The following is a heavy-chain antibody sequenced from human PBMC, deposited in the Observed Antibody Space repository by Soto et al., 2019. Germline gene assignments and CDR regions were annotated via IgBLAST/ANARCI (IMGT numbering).Heavy chain of an antibody. CDR1: GFTFSSYL. CDR2: IKQDGSEK. D-gene: IGHD1-26*01. CDR3: ASMGGSYYRDAFDI. Sequence: PGGSLRLSCAASGFTFSSYLMSWVRQAPGKGLEWVANIKQDGSEKYYVDSVKGRFTISRDNAKNSLYLQMNSLRAEDTAVYYCASMGGSYYRDAFDIWGQGTMVTVSS. J-gene: IGHJ3*02. V-gene: IGHV3-7*05.